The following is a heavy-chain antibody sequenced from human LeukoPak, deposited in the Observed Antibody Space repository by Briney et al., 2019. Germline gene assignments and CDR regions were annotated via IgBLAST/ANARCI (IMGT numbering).Heavy chain of an antibody. CDR1: GFTFSSYA. J-gene: IGHJ4*02. CDR3: AKYSYGYGYYFDH. V-gene: IGHV3-23*01. D-gene: IGHD5-18*01. CDR2: ISGGAGST. Sequence: GGSLRLSCAASGFTFSSYAMSWVRQAPGKGLEWVSGISGGAGSTDYGNSVKGRFTISRDNSKNTLYLQMNSLRAEDTAVYYCAKYSYGYGYYFDHWGQGTLVTVSS.